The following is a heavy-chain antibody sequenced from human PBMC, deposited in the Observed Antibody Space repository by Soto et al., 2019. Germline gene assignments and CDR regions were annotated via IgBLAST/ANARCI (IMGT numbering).Heavy chain of an antibody. CDR1: GYSFTSYW. D-gene: IGHD3-10*01. J-gene: IGHJ6*02. CDR2: IYPGDSDT. CDR3: ARRQISMVRGVINNYGMDV. Sequence: GESLKISCKGSGYSFTSYWIGWVRQMPGKGLEWMGIIYPGDSDTRYSPSFQGRVTISVDKSISTAYLRWSSLKASDTAMYYCARRQISMVRGVINNYGMDVWGQGTTVTVSS. V-gene: IGHV5-51*01.